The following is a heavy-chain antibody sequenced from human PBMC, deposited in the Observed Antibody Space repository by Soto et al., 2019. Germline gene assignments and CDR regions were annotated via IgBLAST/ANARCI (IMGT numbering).Heavy chain of an antibody. J-gene: IGHJ3*02. CDR3: ATEALTYYYGCGGNLALDI. CDR1: RGTFDSFA. D-gene: IGHD2-15*01. V-gene: IGHV1-69*12. CDR2: IIPIFGTA. Sequence: QVQLVQSGAEVKKPGSSVKVSCKASRGTFDSFAFSWVRQSPGQGLEWMGGIIPIFGTANYAQKFQGRVTITADEATSTAYMELTSLISQDTAVYYCATEALTYYYGCGGNLALDIWGQGTVVTVSS.